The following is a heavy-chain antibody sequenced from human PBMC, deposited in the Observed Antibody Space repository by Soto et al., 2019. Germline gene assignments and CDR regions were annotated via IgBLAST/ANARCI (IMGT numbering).Heavy chain of an antibody. CDR2: ISGSGGSI. V-gene: IGHV3-23*01. CDR3: AKRDLPGTYSSGYY. J-gene: IGHJ4*02. CDR1: GFTFSSYA. D-gene: IGHD6-19*01. Sequence: EVQLLESGGGLVQPGGSLRLSCAASGFTFSSYAMSWVRQAPGKGLEWVSAISGSGGSIYYADSVKGRFTISRDNSKNTLYLQMNSLRAEDTAVYYCAKRDLPGTYSSGYYWGQGTLVTVSS.